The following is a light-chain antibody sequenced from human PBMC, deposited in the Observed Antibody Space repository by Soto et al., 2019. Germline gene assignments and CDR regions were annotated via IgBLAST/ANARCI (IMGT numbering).Light chain of an antibody. CDR3: QHYGSSPPEFT. CDR1: QSVSSNY. CDR2: GAS. Sequence: EIVLTQSPGTLSMSPGDRATLSCRASQSVSSNYLAWYQQRPGQAPRLLIFGASYRATGIPDRFSGSGSGTDFTLTISRLEPEDFAVYNSQHYGSSPPEFTFGPGTRVDSK. V-gene: IGKV3-20*01. J-gene: IGKJ3*01.